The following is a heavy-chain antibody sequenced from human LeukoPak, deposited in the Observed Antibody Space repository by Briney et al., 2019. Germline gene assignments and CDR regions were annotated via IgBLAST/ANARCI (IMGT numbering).Heavy chain of an antibody. CDR2: ISYDGSNK. V-gene: IGHV3-30*18. D-gene: IGHD3-10*01. Sequence: GGSLRLSCAASGFTFSSYGMHWVRQAPGKGLEWVAVISYDGSNKYYADSVKGRFTISRDNSKNTLYLLMNSLRAEDTAVYYCAKGDGYYGSGSSNDAFDIWGQGTMVTVSS. CDR3: AKGDGYYGSGSSNDAFDI. J-gene: IGHJ3*02. CDR1: GFTFSSYG.